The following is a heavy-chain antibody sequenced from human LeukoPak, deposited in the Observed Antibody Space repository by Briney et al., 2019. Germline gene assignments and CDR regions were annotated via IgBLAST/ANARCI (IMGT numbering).Heavy chain of an antibody. CDR1: GYTFTSYY. CDR2: MNPNSGNT. CDR3: ARGRLIMWDYANAFDI. J-gene: IGHJ3*02. Sequence: ASVKVSCKASGYTFTSYYMHWVRQATGQGLEWMGWMNPNSGNTGYAQKFQGRVTITRNTSISTAYMELSSLRSEDTAVYYCARGRLIMWDYANAFDIWGQGTMVTVSS. D-gene: IGHD4-17*01. V-gene: IGHV1-8*03.